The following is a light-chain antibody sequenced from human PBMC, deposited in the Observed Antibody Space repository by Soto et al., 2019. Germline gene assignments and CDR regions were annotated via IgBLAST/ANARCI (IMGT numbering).Light chain of an antibody. CDR3: SSFTSNYTPGV. V-gene: IGLV2-14*01. CDR1: SIDVGDNNY. Sequence: QSALAQPASVSGSPGQSITISCSGSSIDVGDNNYVSWYQHHPGKAPKLIIYEVNNRPSGVSNRFSGSKSGNTASLTISGLQAEDEADYYCSSFTSNYTPGVFGTGTKLTVL. CDR2: EVN. J-gene: IGLJ1*01.